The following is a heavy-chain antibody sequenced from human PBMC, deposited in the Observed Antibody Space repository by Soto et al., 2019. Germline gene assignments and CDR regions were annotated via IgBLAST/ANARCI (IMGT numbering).Heavy chain of an antibody. CDR3: PTGIDRWPKSDAFDI. CDR2: ISGSGGST. CDR1: GLTFSCRA. V-gene: IGHV3-23*01. J-gene: IGHJ3*02. D-gene: IGHD2-15*01. Sequence: GSTRLSRASSGLTFSCRAMRWVHQTPGKGLEWVSAISGSGGSTYYADSVKGRFTISRDNSKNTLYLQMNSLRAEDTAVYYFPTGIDRWPKSDAFDILGQGTMVTGS.